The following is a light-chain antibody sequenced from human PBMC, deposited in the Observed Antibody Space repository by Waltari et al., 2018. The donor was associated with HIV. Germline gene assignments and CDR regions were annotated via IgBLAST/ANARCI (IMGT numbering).Light chain of an antibody. J-gene: IGKJ2*01. CDR3: QQNNHWPVT. CDR1: QSVNRN. Sequence: LVMKQSPAALSVSPGERATLSCRASQSVNRNLAWYQQRPGQAPWLLIYGASTRATGIPARFSASGSGTEFTLTINSLQSEDFAVYYCQQNNHWPVTFGQGTKVEI. V-gene: IGKV3-15*01. CDR2: GAS.